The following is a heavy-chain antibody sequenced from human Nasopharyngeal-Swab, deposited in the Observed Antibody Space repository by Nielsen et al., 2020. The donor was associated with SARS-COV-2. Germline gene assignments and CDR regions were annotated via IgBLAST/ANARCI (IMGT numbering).Heavy chain of an antibody. Sequence: GESLKISCEASGFTFDDYGMHWVRQAPGKGLEWVSGISWHSGSIDYADSVKGRFTISRDNAKNSLYLQMNSLRAEDTALYYCARDTRTLVLMGLGDAFDIWGQGTMVTVSS. J-gene: IGHJ3*02. V-gene: IGHV3-9*01. CDR3: ARDTRTLVLMGLGDAFDI. CDR2: ISWHSGSI. D-gene: IGHD1-7*01. CDR1: GFTFDDYG.